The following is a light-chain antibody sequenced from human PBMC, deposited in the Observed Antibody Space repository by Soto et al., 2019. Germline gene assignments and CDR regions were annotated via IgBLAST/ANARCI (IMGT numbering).Light chain of an antibody. V-gene: IGKV1-5*03. CDR2: KAS. Sequence: DSQMTQYPSTLSASVGDRVTITCRASQSISSWLAWYQQKPGKAPKLLISKASTLQSGIPPRFSGSGYGTEFTLTISSLQPDDFATYYLQQYERYPMTFGGGTKVEIK. J-gene: IGKJ4*01. CDR1: QSISSW. CDR3: QQYERYPMT.